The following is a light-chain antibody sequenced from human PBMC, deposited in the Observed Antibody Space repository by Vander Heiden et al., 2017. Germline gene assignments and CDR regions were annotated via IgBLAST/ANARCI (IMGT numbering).Light chain of an antibody. CDR1: NSNIGSNT. Sequence: QSVLPQPPSASGTPGQRVTISCSGSNSNIGSNTVNWYQQLPGTAPKLLIYSNNQRPSGVPDRFSGSKSGTSASLAISGLQSEDEADYYCAAWDDSLKGVVFGGGTKLTVL. CDR3: AAWDDSLKGVV. J-gene: IGLJ2*01. V-gene: IGLV1-44*01. CDR2: SNN.